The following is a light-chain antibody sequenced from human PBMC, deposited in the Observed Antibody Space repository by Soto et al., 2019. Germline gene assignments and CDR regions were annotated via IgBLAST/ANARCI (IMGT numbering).Light chain of an antibody. CDR2: DVS. V-gene: IGLV2-14*03. CDR1: SSDVGGYNY. Sequence: ALTQPASVSGSPGQSITISCTGTSSDVGGYNYVSWYQQHPDKAPRLMIYDVSNRPSGVSDRFSGSKSGDTASLTISGLQAEDEADYYCTSFTSSHTYVFGTGTKVTVL. J-gene: IGLJ1*01. CDR3: TSFTSSHTYV.